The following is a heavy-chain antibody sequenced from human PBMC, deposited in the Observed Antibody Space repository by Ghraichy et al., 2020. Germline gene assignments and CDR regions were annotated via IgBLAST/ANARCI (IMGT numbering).Heavy chain of an antibody. Sequence: GGSLRLSCAASGFTFSSYAMSWVRQAPGKGLEWVSAISGSGGSRYNADSEKGRFTISRDNSKNTLDLQMNSLRVEDTAVYYCAKDNGGLVVYQLPAEYFQHWGQGTLVTVSS. CDR1: GFTFSSYA. D-gene: IGHD2-2*01. J-gene: IGHJ1*01. CDR3: AKDNGGLVVYQLPAEYFQH. V-gene: IGHV3-23*01. CDR2: ISGSGGSR.